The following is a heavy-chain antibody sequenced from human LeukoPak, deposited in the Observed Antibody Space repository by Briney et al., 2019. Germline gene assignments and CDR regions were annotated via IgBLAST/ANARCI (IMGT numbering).Heavy chain of an antibody. V-gene: IGHV3-73*01. D-gene: IGHD3-10*01. CDR2: IRSKANSYAT. CDR3: AMVRGSYYSY. Sequence: PGGSLRLSCAASGLTFSGSAMHWVRQASGKGLEWVGRIRSKANSYATAYAASVKGRVTISRDDSKNTAYLQMNSLKTEDTAVYYCAMVRGSYYSYWGQGTLVTVSS. CDR1: GLTFSGSA. J-gene: IGHJ4*02.